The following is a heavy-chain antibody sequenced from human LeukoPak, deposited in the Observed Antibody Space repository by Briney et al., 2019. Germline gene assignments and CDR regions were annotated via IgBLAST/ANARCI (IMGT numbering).Heavy chain of an antibody. CDR1: GYSISSGYY. J-gene: IGHJ4*02. D-gene: IGHD4-23*01. V-gene: IGHV4-38-2*02. CDR3: ARVLGDNSEIQLDY. CDR2: IYHSGST. Sequence: KPSETLSLTCTVSGYSISSGYYWGWIRQPPGKGLEWIGSIYHSGSTYYNPSLKSRVTISVDTSKNQFSLKLSSVTAADTAVYYCARVLGDNSEIQLDYWGQGTLVTVSS.